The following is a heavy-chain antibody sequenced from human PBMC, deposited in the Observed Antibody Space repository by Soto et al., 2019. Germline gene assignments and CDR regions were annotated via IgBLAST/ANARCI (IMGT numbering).Heavy chain of an antibody. V-gene: IGHV1-69*02. CDR1: GGTFSSYT. D-gene: IGHD3-3*01. CDR2: NIPILGIP. Sequence: GASVKVSSKASGGTFSSYTISWVRQAPGQKLEWMGRNIPILGIPNYAHNFYGGVTTIAHKITRTAYMELSSMRSEDTAVYYCAGRSGFLASFDPWGQGTLVTVSS. J-gene: IGHJ5*02. CDR3: AGRSGFLASFDP.